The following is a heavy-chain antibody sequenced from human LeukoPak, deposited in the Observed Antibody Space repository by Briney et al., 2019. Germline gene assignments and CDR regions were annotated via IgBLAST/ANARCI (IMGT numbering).Heavy chain of an antibody. Sequence: GGSLRLSCAASGFTFSSYWMSWVRQAPGKGLEWVANIKQDGSEKYYVDSVKGRFTISRDNAKNSLYLQMNSLRAEDTAVYYCARWDRGFGELLSLTDAFDIWGQGTMVTVSS. CDR2: IKQDGSEK. CDR3: ARWDRGFGELLSLTDAFDI. V-gene: IGHV3-7*01. CDR1: GFTFSSYW. D-gene: IGHD3-10*01. J-gene: IGHJ3*02.